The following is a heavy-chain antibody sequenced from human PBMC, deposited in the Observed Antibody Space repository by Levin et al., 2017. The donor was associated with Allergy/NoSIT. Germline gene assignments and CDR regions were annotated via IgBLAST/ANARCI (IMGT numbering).Heavy chain of an antibody. Sequence: PGGSLRLSCAASGFTFSSYGMHWVRQAPGKGLEWVAVISYDGSNKYYADSVKGRFTISRDNSKNTLYLQMNSLRAEDTAVYYCAKDFQEYYDSTGNYGMDVWGQGTTVTVSS. V-gene: IGHV3-30*18. CDR1: GFTFSSYG. D-gene: IGHD3-22*01. CDR2: ISYDGSNK. J-gene: IGHJ6*02. CDR3: AKDFQEYYDSTGNYGMDV.